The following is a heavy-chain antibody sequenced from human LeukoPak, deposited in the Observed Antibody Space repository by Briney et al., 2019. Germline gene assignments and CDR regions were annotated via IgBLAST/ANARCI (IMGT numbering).Heavy chain of an antibody. CDR2: IIPIFGTA. Sequence: SVKVSCKASGGTFSSYAISWVRQAPGQGLGWMGGIIPIFGTANYAQKFQGRVTITADESTSTAYMELSSLRSEDTAVYYCARESDGCSSTSCYDQGAFDIWGQGTMVTVSS. V-gene: IGHV1-69*01. CDR1: GGTFSSYA. J-gene: IGHJ3*02. CDR3: ARESDGCSSTSCYDQGAFDI. D-gene: IGHD2-2*01.